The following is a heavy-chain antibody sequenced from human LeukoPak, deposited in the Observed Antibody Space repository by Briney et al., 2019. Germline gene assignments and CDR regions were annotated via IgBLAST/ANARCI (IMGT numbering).Heavy chain of an antibody. Sequence: GGSLRHSCAASGFTFSSYGTHWVRQAPGKGLEWVSGIGGSGIGHSTHYADSVKGRFTISRDNSKNMVYLQMDSLKAEDTALYYCARDSGWLRYHDWGQGALVTVSS. J-gene: IGHJ4*02. CDR1: GFTFSSYG. D-gene: IGHD5-12*01. CDR2: IGGSGIGHST. V-gene: IGHV3-23*01. CDR3: ARDSGWLRYHD.